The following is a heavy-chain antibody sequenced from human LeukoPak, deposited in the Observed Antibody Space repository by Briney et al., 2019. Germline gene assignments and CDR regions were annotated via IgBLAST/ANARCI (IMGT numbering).Heavy chain of an antibody. J-gene: IGHJ4*02. Sequence: GGSLRLSCAASGFTVNTYWMHWVRQGPGRGLVWVSHINSDGRSTGYADSVKGRMTISKDQTKNMLYLEMNNLRPEDTGLYHCARGYNYRFENWGQGTLVIVSS. CDR2: INSDGRST. CDR1: GFTVNTYW. V-gene: IGHV3-74*01. CDR3: ARGYNYRFEN. D-gene: IGHD3-22*01.